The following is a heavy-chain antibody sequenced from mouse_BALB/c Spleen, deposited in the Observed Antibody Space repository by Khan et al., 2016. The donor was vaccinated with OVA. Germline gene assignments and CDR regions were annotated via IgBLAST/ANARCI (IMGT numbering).Heavy chain of an antibody. CDR2: ISYSGTT. CDR1: GYSITSNYA. J-gene: IGHJ4*01. CDR3: ARGKYYGYAMDY. V-gene: IGHV3-2*02. D-gene: IGHD1-1*01. Sequence: EVQLQESGPGLVKPSQSLSLTCTVTGYSITSNYAWNWIRQFPGNKLEWMGYISYSGTTSYNPSLKSRISINRDTSKNQFFLQLNSVTPEDTATYYCARGKYYGYAMDYWGQGTSVTVSS.